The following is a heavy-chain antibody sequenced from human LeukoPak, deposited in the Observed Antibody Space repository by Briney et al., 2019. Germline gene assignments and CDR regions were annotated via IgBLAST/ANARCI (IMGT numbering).Heavy chain of an antibody. CDR2: TSYDGSDT. CDR1: RLTSSSYG. D-gene: IGHD2-15*01. CDR3: AKDRWIRRISLACQDY. J-gene: IGHJ4*02. Sequence: PGRSLRLSCAPSRLTSSSYGMLSGRQAPGKGLEWVAVTSYDGSDTYYADSVKGRFTISRDNSKNTLYLQINSLRAEDTAVYYCAKDRWIRRISLACQDYWGQGTLVTVSS. V-gene: IGHV3-30*18.